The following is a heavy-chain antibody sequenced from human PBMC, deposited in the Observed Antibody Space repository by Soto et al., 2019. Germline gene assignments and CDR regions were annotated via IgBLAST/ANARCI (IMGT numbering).Heavy chain of an antibody. CDR2: LSGSGGST. D-gene: IGHD6-19*01. CDR1: GFTFSSYA. CDR3: AKDVNRGWYVTENWFDP. Sequence: GGSLRLSCAASGFTFSSYAMSWVRQAPGKGLAWVSALSGSGGSTYYADSVKGRFTISRDNSKNTLYLQMNSLRAEDTAVYYCAKDVNRGWYVTENWFDPWGKGT. J-gene: IGHJ5*02. V-gene: IGHV3-23*01.